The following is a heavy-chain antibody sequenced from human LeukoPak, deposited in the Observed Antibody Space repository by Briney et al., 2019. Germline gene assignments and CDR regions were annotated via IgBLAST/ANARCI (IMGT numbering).Heavy chain of an antibody. D-gene: IGHD3-10*01. V-gene: IGHV4-34*01. CDR3: ARGGSGYYGSGSYYKS. CDR1: GGSFSGYY. Sequence: SETLSLTCAVYGGSFSGYYWSWIRQPPGKGLEWIGEINHSGSTNYNPSLKSRVTISVDTSKNQFSLRLGSLTAADTAVYYCARGGSGYYGSGSYYKSWGQGTLVTVSS. CDR2: INHSGST. J-gene: IGHJ5*02.